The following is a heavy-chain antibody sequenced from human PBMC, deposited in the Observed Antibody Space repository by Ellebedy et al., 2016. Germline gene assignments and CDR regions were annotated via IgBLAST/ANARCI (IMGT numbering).Heavy chain of an antibody. D-gene: IGHD4-17*01. CDR1: GIGFSAFF. CDR3: RPGHYANL. V-gene: IGHV3-23*01. CDR2: ISAGGETT. J-gene: IGHJ5*02. Sequence: GESLKISXAASGIGFSAFFMSWVRRVPGKGLEWVATISAGGETTYLADSVRGRFTVSRDNSKYILYLHMKNLRADDTAVYYCRPGHYANLWGHGTLVTVSS.